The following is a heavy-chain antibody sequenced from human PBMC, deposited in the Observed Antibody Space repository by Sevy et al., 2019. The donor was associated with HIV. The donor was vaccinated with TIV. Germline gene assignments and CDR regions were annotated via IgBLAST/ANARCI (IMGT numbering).Heavy chain of an antibody. V-gene: IGHV3-64D*06. Sequence: GESLKISCSASGFTFSSYAMHWVRQAPGKGLEYVSAISSNGGSTYYADSVKGRFTISRDNSKNTLYLQMSSLRAEDTAVYYCVKASGYSSGWSYFDYWGQGTLVTVSS. CDR1: GFTFSSYA. J-gene: IGHJ4*02. CDR3: VKASGYSSGWSYFDY. CDR2: ISSNGGST. D-gene: IGHD6-19*01.